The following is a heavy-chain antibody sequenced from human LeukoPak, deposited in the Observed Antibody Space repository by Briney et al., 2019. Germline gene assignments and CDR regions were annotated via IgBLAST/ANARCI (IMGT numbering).Heavy chain of an antibody. J-gene: IGHJ6*03. CDR1: GGSISSSNW. V-gene: IGHV4-4*02. CDR3: ARDSGSSFYYYYYMDV. Sequence: PSETLSLTCAVSGGSISSSNWWSWVRQPPGKGLEWIGYIYHSGSTYYNPSLKSRVTISVDRSKNQFSLKLSSVTAADTAVYYCARDSGSSFYYYYYMDVWGKGTTVTVSS. CDR2: IYHSGST. D-gene: IGHD6-6*01.